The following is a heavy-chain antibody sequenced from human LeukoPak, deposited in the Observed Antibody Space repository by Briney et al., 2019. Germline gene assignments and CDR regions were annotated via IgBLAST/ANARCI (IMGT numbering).Heavy chain of an antibody. D-gene: IGHD6-19*01. CDR2: INHSGST. CDR1: GGSIGSSSYY. Sequence: SETLSLTCTVSGGSIGSSSYYWSWIRQPPGKGLEWIGEINHSGSTNYNPSLKSRVTISVDTSKNQFSLKLSSVTAADTAVYYCARQVSGWHLNYYYYMDVWGKGTTVTISS. V-gene: IGHV4-39*01. CDR3: ARQVSGWHLNYYYYMDV. J-gene: IGHJ6*03.